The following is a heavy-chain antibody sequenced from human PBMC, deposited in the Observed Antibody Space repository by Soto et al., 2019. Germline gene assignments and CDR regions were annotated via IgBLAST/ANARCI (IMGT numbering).Heavy chain of an antibody. J-gene: IGHJ3*02. Sequence: SETLSLTCTVSGTSISSSDYYWGWIRQPPGKGLEWIRYIYYSGSTNYNPSLKSRVTISVDTSKNQFSLKLSSVTAADTAVYYCARVSRARDAFDIWGQGTMVTVSS. CDR3: ARVSRARDAFDI. V-gene: IGHV4-61*08. CDR1: GTSISSSDYY. CDR2: IYYSGST.